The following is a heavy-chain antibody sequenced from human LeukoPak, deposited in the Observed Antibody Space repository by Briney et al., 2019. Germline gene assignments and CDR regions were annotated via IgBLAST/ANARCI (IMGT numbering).Heavy chain of an antibody. D-gene: IGHD2-15*01. CDR1: GFTFSSYS. J-gene: IGHJ3*02. CDR3: ARVSGASPGGAFDI. Sequence: GGSLRLSCAASGFTFSSYSMNWVRQAPGKGLEWVSSISSSSSYIYYADSVKGRFTISRDNAKNSLYLQMNSLRAEDTAVYYCARVSGASPGGAFDIWGQGTMVTVSS. CDR2: ISSSSSYI. V-gene: IGHV3-21*01.